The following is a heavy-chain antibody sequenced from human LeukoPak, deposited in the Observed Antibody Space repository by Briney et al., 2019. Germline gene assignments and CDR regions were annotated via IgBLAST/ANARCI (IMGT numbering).Heavy chain of an antibody. CDR1: GFTFSSYW. J-gene: IGHJ4*02. CDR2: INTDGSST. CDR3: ARAGYGDPLIDY. D-gene: IGHD4-17*01. Sequence: GTSLRLSCAASGFTFSSYWMHWVRQAPGKGLVWVSRINTDGSSTSYADFVKGRFTISRDNAKNTLYLQMNSLRAEDTAVYYCARAGYGDPLIDYWGQGTLVTVSS. V-gene: IGHV3-74*01.